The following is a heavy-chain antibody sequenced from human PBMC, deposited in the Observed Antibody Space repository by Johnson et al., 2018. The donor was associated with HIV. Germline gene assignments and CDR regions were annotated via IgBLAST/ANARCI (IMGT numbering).Heavy chain of an antibody. CDR3: ARDLTWEMQDTFDL. V-gene: IGHV3-20*04. CDR2: TTWNGGNT. Sequence: VQLVESGGGVVRPGGSLRLSCAASGFTFDDYGMSWVRQGPGKGLEWVSGTTWNGGNTGYVDSVKGRFIISRDNAKNSLYLQMKSLRLEDTALYFCARDLTWEMQDTFDLWGQGTMVTVSS. D-gene: IGHD1-26*01. J-gene: IGHJ3*01. CDR1: GFTFDDYG.